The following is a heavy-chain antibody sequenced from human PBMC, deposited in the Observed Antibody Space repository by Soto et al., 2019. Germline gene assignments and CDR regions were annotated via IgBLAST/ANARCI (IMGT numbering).Heavy chain of an antibody. CDR1: GGSISSYY. D-gene: IGHD2-21*02. CDR2: IYYSGST. V-gene: IGHV4-59*12. CDR3: ARENLAYCGGDCGYYGMDV. J-gene: IGHJ6*02. Sequence: PSETLSLTCTVSGGSISSYYWSWIRQPPGKGLEWIGYIYYSGSTNYNPSLKSRVTISVDTSKNQFSLKLSSVTAADTAVYYCARENLAYCGGDCGYYGMDVWGQGTTVTVSS.